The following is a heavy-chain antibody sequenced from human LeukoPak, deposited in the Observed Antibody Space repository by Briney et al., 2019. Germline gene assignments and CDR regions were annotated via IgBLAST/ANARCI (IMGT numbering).Heavy chain of an antibody. CDR3: AKERGYENWFDP. CDR1: GFTFSTFA. V-gene: IGHV3-23*01. Sequence: GGSLRLSCEASGFTFSTFAMIWVRQPPGKGLEWVSSIFPSGGEIHYADSVRGRFTISRDNSKNTLYLQMNSLRAEDTAVYYCAKERGYENWFDPWGQGTLVTVSS. D-gene: IGHD2-2*01. J-gene: IGHJ5*02. CDR2: IFPSGGEI.